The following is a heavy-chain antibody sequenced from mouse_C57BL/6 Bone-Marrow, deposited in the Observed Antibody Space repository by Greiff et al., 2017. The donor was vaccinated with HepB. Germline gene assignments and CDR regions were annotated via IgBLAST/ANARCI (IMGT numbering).Heavy chain of an antibody. CDR3: ARAYYYGSSYCWYCDV. CDR2: IYPSDSET. V-gene: IGHV1-61*01. Sequence: QVQLQQPGAELVRPGSSVKLSCKASGYTFTSYWMDWVKQRPGQGLEWIGNIYPSDSETHYNQKFKDKATLTVDKSSSTAYMQLSSLTSEDSAVYYCARAYYYGSSYCWYCDVWGTGTTVTVSS. CDR1: GYTFTSYW. J-gene: IGHJ1*03. D-gene: IGHD1-1*01.